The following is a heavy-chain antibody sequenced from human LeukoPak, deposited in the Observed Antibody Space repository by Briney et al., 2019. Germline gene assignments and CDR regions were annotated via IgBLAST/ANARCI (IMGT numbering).Heavy chain of an antibody. CDR3: ARYGDPDSEGVLGNPYFDF. Sequence: AGYLRFSAVASRFTFSSFAMSRVRHGPGQGLQWGSTVSGNGVYSAYTDSGKVRFTMSRDRSSNTVDLQGNSLSAEDTAVYYCARYGDPDSEGVLGNPYFDFWGQGALVTVSS. J-gene: IGHJ4*02. V-gene: IGHV3-23*01. CDR1: RFTFSSFA. D-gene: IGHD4-17*01. CDR2: VSGNGVYS.